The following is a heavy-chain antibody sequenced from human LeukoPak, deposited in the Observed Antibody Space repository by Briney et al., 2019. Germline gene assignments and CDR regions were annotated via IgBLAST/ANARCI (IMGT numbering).Heavy chain of an antibody. Sequence: PGGSLRLSCAASGFVFSTYWMTWVRQAPGKGLEWVANIKEDGSEKHYVDSVKGRFTISRDNARNSLYLQMNSLRAEDTAVYYCARALHTVTGAFDIWGQGTMVTVPS. D-gene: IGHD4-11*01. CDR1: GFVFSTYW. J-gene: IGHJ3*02. CDR3: ARALHTVTGAFDI. CDR2: IKEDGSEK. V-gene: IGHV3-7*01.